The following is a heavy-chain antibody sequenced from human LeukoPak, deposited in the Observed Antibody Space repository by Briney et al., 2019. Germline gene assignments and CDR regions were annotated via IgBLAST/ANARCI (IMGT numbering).Heavy chain of an antibody. V-gene: IGHV3-66*02. CDR2: IYSGGST. Sequence: PGGSLRLSCAASGFTVSSNYMSWVRQAPGKGLEWVSVIYSGGSTYYADSVKGRFTISRDNSKNTLYLQVNSLRAEDTAVYYCARDRTDAFDIWGQGTMVTVSS. CDR3: ARDRTDAFDI. J-gene: IGHJ3*02. CDR1: GFTVSSNY.